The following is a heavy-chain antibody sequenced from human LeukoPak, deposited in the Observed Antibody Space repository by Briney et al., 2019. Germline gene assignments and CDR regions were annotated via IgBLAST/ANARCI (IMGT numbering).Heavy chain of an antibody. CDR2: ISSSSSYI. CDR1: GFTFSSYS. CDR3: ARDSTVAGGIGDFDY. J-gene: IGHJ4*02. Sequence: GGSLRLSCAASGFTFSSYSMNWVHQAPGKGLEWVSSISSSSSYIYYADSVKGRFTISRDNARNSLYLQMNSLRAEDTAVYYCARDSTVAGGIGDFDYWGQGTLVTVSS. D-gene: IGHD6-19*01. V-gene: IGHV3-21*01.